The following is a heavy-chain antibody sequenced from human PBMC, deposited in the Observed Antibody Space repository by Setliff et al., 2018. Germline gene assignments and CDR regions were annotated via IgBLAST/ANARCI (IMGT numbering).Heavy chain of an antibody. Sequence: GGSLRLSCAASGFTFSTYAMSWVRQAPGKGLEWVSTIYSGDRNTFYTDSVKGRFTIIRDGSKNTLFLQMTSLRAEDTAVYYCAKPQVELRWGFESWGQGTPVTVSS. CDR3: AKPQVELRWGFES. D-gene: IGHD1-7*01. V-gene: IGHV3-23*03. CDR1: GFTFSTYA. CDR2: IYSGDRNT. J-gene: IGHJ4*02.